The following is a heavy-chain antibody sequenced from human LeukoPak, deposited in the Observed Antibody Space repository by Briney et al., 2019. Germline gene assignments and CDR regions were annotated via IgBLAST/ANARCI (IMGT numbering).Heavy chain of an antibody. J-gene: IGHJ4*02. D-gene: IGHD2/OR15-2a*01. CDR3: AKIYEVTRQVFDY. CDR2: ISGSGGST. V-gene: IGHV3-23*01. CDR1: GFSDAW. Sequence: GGSLRLSCAASGFSDAWMSWVRQAPGKGLEWVSAISGSGGSTYYADSVKGRFTISRDNSKNTLYLQMNSLRAEDTAVYYCAKIYEVTRQVFDYWGQGTLVTVSS.